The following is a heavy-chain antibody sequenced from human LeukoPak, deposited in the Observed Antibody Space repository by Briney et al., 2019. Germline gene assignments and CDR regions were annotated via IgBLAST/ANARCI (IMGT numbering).Heavy chain of an antibody. Sequence: SETLSHTCTVSGGSISSYYWSWIRQPPGKGLEWIGYIYYSGSTNYNPSLKSRVTISVDTSKNQFSLKLSSVTAADTAVYYCARRVEYCSGGSCYSFFDYWGQGTLVTVSS. V-gene: IGHV4-59*08. CDR2: IYYSGST. D-gene: IGHD2-15*01. CDR3: ARRVEYCSGGSCYSFFDY. CDR1: GGSISSYY. J-gene: IGHJ4*02.